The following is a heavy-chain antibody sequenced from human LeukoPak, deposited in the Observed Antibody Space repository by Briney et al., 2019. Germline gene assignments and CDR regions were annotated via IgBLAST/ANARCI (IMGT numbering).Heavy chain of an antibody. CDR3: ARDGLSMMVEFYY. Sequence: ASVKDSCKASGYTFSGYYMYWVRQAPGQGLERMGWINPNSGGTNYAQKFQGRVTMTGDTSISTVYMELSRLRSDDTAVYYCARDGLSMMVEFYYWGQGTLVTVSS. CDR1: GYTFSGYY. V-gene: IGHV1-2*02. J-gene: IGHJ4*02. D-gene: IGHD2-15*01. CDR2: INPNSGGT.